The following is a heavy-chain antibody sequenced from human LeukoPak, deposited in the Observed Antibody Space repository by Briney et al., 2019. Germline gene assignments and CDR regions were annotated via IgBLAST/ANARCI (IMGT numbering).Heavy chain of an antibody. CDR2: IYYSGST. CDR1: GGSISSYY. D-gene: IGHD3-22*01. CDR3: ARVGYDSSGYLYDMDV. J-gene: IGHJ6*02. Sequence: PSETLSLTCTVSGGSISSYYWSWIRQPPGKGLEWIGYIYYSGSTNYNPSLKSRVTISVDTSKNQFSLKLSSVTAADTAVYYCARVGYDSSGYLYDMDVWGQGTTVTVSS. V-gene: IGHV4-59*01.